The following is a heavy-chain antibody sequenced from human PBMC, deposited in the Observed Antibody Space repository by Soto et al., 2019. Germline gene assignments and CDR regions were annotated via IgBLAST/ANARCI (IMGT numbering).Heavy chain of an antibody. J-gene: IGHJ4*02. CDR1: GGSISSSFYY. CDR3: ARWNPWFGGSYVDY. Sequence: SETLSLTCDVSGGSISSSFYYWGWIRQPPGKDIAWIGTIYYTGNIYYNPSLKSRLSMSVDTSQNQFSLKLYSVAAADMSVYYCARWNPWFGGSYVDYWGPGTLVT. V-gene: IGHV4-39*01. D-gene: IGHD1-26*01. CDR2: IYYTGNI.